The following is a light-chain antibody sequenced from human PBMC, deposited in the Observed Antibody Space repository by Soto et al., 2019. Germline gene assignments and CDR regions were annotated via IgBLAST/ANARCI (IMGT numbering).Light chain of an antibody. CDR1: SSNIGSNI. CDR3: TAWDDSLNGPV. J-gene: IGLJ1*01. Sequence: QSVLTQPPSVSGTPGQRVTISCSGSSSNIGSNIVNWYQQFPGTAPRLLIYNINQRPSGVPDRFSGSKSGTSASLAISGLQSEDEADYYCTAWDDSLNGPVFGPGTQLTVL. CDR2: NIN. V-gene: IGLV1-44*01.